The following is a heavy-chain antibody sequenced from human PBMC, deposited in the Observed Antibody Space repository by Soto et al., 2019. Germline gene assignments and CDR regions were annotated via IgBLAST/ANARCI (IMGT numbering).Heavy chain of an antibody. Sequence: EASVKVSCKASGGTFSSYSISWVRQAPGQGLELMGGIIPIFGTANYAQKFQGRVTITADESTSTAYMELSSLRSEDTAVYYCARDTSDYYDSSGYSHLYGMDVWGQGTTVTVSS. V-gene: IGHV1-69*13. D-gene: IGHD3-22*01. CDR2: IIPIFGTA. J-gene: IGHJ6*02. CDR3: ARDTSDYYDSSGYSHLYGMDV. CDR1: GGTFSSYS.